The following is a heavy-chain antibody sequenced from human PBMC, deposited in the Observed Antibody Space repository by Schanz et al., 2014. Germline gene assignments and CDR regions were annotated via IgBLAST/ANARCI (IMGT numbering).Heavy chain of an antibody. CDR2: IYSGIGA. D-gene: IGHD6-13*01. Sequence: VQLVESGGGLVQPGGSLRLSCAASGFTLSNSDMHWVRQGTGKGLEWVSVIYSGIGAYYADSVKDRFTVSRDNSKNTVYLQMNRLRAEDTAVYYCAREEGWGIAAAGPKHYYYGMDVWGQGTTVTVSS. J-gene: IGHJ6*02. CDR1: GFTLSNSD. V-gene: IGHV3-66*01. CDR3: AREEGWGIAAAGPKHYYYGMDV.